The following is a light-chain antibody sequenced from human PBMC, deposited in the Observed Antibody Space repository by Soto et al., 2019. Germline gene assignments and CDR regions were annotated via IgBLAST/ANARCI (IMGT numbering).Light chain of an antibody. CDR2: GAS. CDR1: QSVSSSY. CDR3: QQYGSSWT. Sequence: EIVLTQSPATLSSFPGDRVTLSCRASQSVSSSYLAWYQQKPGQAPRLLIYGASSRATGIPDRFSGSGSGTDFTLTISRLEPEDFAVYYCQQYGSSWTFGQGTKVDI. V-gene: IGKV3-20*01. J-gene: IGKJ1*01.